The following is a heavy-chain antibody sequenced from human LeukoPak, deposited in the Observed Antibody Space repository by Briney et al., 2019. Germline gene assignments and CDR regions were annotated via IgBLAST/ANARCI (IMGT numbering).Heavy chain of an antibody. D-gene: IGHD3-22*01. CDR3: ARDRPSMIVVPKAPFYYYYYMDV. CDR2: ISSSSSYI. J-gene: IGHJ6*03. Sequence: PGGSLRLSCAASGFTFSSYSMNWVRQAPGKGLEWVSSISSSSSYIYYADSVKGRFTISRDNAKNSLYLQMNSLRAEDTAVYYCARDRPSMIVVPKAPFYYYYYMDVWGKGTTVTVSS. CDR1: GFTFSSYS. V-gene: IGHV3-21*01.